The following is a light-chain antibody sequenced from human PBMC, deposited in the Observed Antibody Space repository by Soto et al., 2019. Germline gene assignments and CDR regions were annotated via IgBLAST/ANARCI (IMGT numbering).Light chain of an antibody. V-gene: IGKV1-39*01. Sequence: IQVTQSPSSLSASVGDRVTITCRASQSINTYLSWYQQKPGRAPKHLINAASSLQTGVPSRFSGSGSGPDFTLTISSLQPEDFATYYCQQTYGAPRTFGQGTKVDTK. CDR2: AAS. J-gene: IGKJ1*01. CDR1: QSINTY. CDR3: QQTYGAPRT.